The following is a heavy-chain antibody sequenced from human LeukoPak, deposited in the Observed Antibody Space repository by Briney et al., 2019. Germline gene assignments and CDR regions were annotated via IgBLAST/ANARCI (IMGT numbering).Heavy chain of an antibody. V-gene: IGHV3-7*01. CDR2: INPHGTEK. D-gene: IGHD3-10*01. CDR3: GRWGVNAGLDY. J-gene: IGHJ4*02. Sequence: GGSLRLSCVASGFSFGYNWMGLVLQAPGKVLEWVANINPHGTEKYYEDSLEGRFSVSRDNAKNSVYLQMNSLRVEDAGIYYCGRWGVNAGLDYWGQGSLVTVSS. CDR1: GFSFGYNW.